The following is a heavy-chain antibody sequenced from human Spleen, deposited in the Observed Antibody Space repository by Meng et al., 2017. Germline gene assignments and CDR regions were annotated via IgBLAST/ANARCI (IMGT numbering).Heavy chain of an antibody. CDR2: ISSSSGYI. V-gene: IGHV3-21*01. J-gene: IGHJ6*02. Sequence: GESLKISCAASGFTFSSYSMNWVRQAPGKGLEWVSSISSSSGYIYYADSVKGRFTISRDNAKNSLYLQVNSLRAEDTAVYYCARGLNSAYDWSCYGLDVWGQGTTVTVSS. CDR3: ARGLNSAYDWSCYGLDV. CDR1: GFTFSSYS. D-gene: IGHD5-12*01.